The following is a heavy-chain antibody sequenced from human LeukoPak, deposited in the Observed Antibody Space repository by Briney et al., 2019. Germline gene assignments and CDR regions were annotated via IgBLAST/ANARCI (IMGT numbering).Heavy chain of an antibody. V-gene: IGHV4-59*01. Sequence: SETLSLTCTVSGGSISSYYWSWIRQPPGKGLEWIGYIYYSGSTNYNPSLKSRVTLSVDTSKNQFSLKLSSVTAADTAVYYCTSWDQGLGYWGQGTLVTVSS. J-gene: IGHJ4*02. CDR1: GGSISSYY. CDR3: TSWDQGLGY. CDR2: IYYSGST. D-gene: IGHD1-26*01.